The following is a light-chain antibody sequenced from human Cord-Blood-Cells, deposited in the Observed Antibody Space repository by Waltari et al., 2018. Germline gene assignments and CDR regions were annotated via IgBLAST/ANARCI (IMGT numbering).Light chain of an antibody. CDR3: QSYDSSLSGSV. Sequence: QSVLTQPPSVSGAPGQRVTISCTGSSSNIGAGYDVHWYQQLPGTAPKLLIYCNSNRPSGVPDRCSGSKSGTSASLAITGLQAEDEADYYCQSYDSSLSGSVFGGGTKLTVL. CDR2: CNS. CDR1: SSNIGAGYD. J-gene: IGLJ2*01. V-gene: IGLV1-40*01.